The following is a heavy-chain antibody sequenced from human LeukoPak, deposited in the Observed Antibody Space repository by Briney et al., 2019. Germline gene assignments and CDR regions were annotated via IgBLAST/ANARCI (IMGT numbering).Heavy chain of an antibody. J-gene: IGHJ6*02. V-gene: IGHV3-30*18. Sequence: GGSLRLSCAASGFTFSSYGMHWVRQAPGKGLEWVAVISYDGSNKYYADSVKGRFTISRDNSKNTLYLQMNSLRAEDTAVYYCAKDPGEGSGSYHNYYYYGMDVWGQGTTVTVSS. CDR3: AKDPGEGSGSYHNYYYYGMDV. CDR1: GFTFSSYG. D-gene: IGHD3-10*01. CDR2: ISYDGSNK.